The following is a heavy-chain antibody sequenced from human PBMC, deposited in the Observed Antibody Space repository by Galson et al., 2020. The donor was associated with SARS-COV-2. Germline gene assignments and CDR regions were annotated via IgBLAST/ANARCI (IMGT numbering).Heavy chain of an antibody. J-gene: IGHJ2*01. Sequence: ETSETLSLTCAVYGGSFSGYYWSWIRQPPGKGLEWIGEINHSGSTNYNPSLKSRVTISVDTSKNQFSLKLSSVTAADTAVYYCASSSWSYWYVDLWGRGTLVTVSS. D-gene: IGHD6-13*01. CDR1: GGSFSGYY. CDR3: ASSSWSYWYVDL. V-gene: IGHV4-34*01. CDR2: INHSGST.